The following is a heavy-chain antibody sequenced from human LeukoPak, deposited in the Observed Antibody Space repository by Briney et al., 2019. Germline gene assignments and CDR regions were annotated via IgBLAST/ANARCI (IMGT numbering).Heavy chain of an antibody. Sequence: SETLSLTCTVSGGSISSYYWSWIRQPPGKGLEWIGYIYYSGSTNYNPSLKSRVTISVDTSKKQFSLRVRSVTAADTAVYYCARRDSPFDLWGRGTLVTVS. CDR3: ARRDSPFDL. CDR2: IYYSGST. D-gene: IGHD3-22*01. J-gene: IGHJ2*01. CDR1: GGSISSYY. V-gene: IGHV4-59*01.